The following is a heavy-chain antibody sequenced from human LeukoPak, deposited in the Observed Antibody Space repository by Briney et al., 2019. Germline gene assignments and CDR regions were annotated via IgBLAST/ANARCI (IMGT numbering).Heavy chain of an antibody. J-gene: IGHJ6*03. Sequence: ASVKVSCKASGYTFTSYYMHWVRQAPGQGLEWMGIINPSGGSTSYAQKFQGRVTMTRDMSTSTVYMEVSSLRSEDTAVYYCATSRPGPSYCYYMDVWGKGTTVTVSS. D-gene: IGHD2-2*01. CDR2: INPSGGST. V-gene: IGHV1-46*01. CDR1: GYTFTSYY. CDR3: ATSRPGPSYCYYMDV.